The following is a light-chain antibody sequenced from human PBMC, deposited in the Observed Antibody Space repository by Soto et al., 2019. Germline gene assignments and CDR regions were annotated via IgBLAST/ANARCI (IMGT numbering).Light chain of an antibody. CDR3: CSYAGSSTYV. Sequence: QSALTQPASVSGSPGKSITISCTGPSGDVGSYNLVSWYQQHPGKAPQLMIYEVNKRPSGVSNRFSGSKSGNTASLTISGLQAEDEADYHCCSYAGSSTYVFGTGTKLTVL. CDR2: EVN. V-gene: IGLV2-23*02. J-gene: IGLJ1*01. CDR1: SGDVGSYNL.